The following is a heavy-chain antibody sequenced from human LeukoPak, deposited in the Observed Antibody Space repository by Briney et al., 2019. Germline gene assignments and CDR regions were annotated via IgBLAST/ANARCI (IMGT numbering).Heavy chain of an antibody. CDR2: IWYDGSNK. D-gene: IGHD2-2*01. Sequence: GESLRLSCAASGFTFNSYGMHWVRQAPGKGLEWVAVIWYDGSNKYYADSVKGRFTISRDNSKNTLYLQMNSLRAEDTAVYYCAREGGRYCSSTSCPMGWFDPWGQGTLVTVSS. CDR1: GFTFNSYG. V-gene: IGHV3-33*01. J-gene: IGHJ5*02. CDR3: AREGGRYCSSTSCPMGWFDP.